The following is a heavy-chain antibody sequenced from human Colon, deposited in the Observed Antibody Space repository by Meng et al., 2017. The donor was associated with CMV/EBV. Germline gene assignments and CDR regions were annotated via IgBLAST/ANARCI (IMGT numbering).Heavy chain of an antibody. D-gene: IGHD6-19*01. V-gene: IGHV3-53*01. CDR1: GFTISNNY. CDR2: IYSAGST. Sequence: GESLKISCAASGFTISNNYMTWVRQAPGKGLEWVSVIYSAGSTYYADSVKGRFTISRDNANNSLYLQMTSLRTDDTAVYYCARLRRLASYGSDWGYWGQGTLVTVSS. J-gene: IGHJ4*02. CDR3: ARLRRLASYGSDWGY.